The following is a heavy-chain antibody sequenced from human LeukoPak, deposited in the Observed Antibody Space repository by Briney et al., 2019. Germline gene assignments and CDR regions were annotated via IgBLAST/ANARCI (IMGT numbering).Heavy chain of an antibody. D-gene: IGHD3-22*01. V-gene: IGHV3-66*01. CDR1: GFTISNTQ. CDR2: IYSGGNT. J-gene: IGHJ4*02. CDR3: ATSGYLYFEY. Sequence: PGGSLRLSCAASGFTISNTQMSWVRQAPGKGLEWVSVIYSGGNTYYADSVKARFTISTDNSKNTLYLQMNSLRAEDTAVYYCATSGYLYFEYWGQGTLVTVSS.